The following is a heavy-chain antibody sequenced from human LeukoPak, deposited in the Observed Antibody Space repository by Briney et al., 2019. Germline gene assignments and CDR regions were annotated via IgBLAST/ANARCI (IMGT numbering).Heavy chain of an antibody. J-gene: IGHJ4*02. Sequence: GGSLRLSCAASGFTFSSSAMSWVRQAPGKGLEWVAVTSHDGSNKYYTDSVKGRFTISRDNSKDTLYLQMNSLRPEDTAVYYCVKDWGAYFASGSSYFDYWGQGTLVTVSS. D-gene: IGHD3-10*01. V-gene: IGHV3-30*18. CDR1: GFTFSSSA. CDR3: VKDWGAYFASGSSYFDY. CDR2: TSHDGSNK.